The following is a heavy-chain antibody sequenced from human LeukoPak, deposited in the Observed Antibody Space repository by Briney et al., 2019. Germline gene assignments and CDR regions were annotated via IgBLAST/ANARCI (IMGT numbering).Heavy chain of an antibody. Sequence: PGGSLRLSCAASGFTFSSYSMNWVRQAPGKGLEWVSSISSSSSYIYYADSVKGRFTISRDSAKNSLYLQMNSLRAEDTAVYYCARDLDSGSYWGYWGQGTLVTVSS. CDR2: ISSSSSYI. CDR1: GFTFSSYS. CDR3: ARDLDSGSYWGY. D-gene: IGHD1-26*01. V-gene: IGHV3-21*01. J-gene: IGHJ4*02.